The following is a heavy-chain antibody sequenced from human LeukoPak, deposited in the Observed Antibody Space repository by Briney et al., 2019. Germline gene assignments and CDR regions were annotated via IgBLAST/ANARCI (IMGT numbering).Heavy chain of an antibody. V-gene: IGHV4-39*07. CDR3: ATRRKRGYSYGGTTYYFDY. CDR2: INHSGST. CDR1: GGSISSGGYY. D-gene: IGHD5-18*01. Sequence: SSETLSLTCTVSGGSISSGGYYWSWIRQPPGKGLEWIGEINHSGSTNYNPSLKSRVTISVDTSKNQFSLKLSSVTAADTAVYYCATRRKRGYSYGGTTYYFDYWGQGTLVTVSS. J-gene: IGHJ4*02.